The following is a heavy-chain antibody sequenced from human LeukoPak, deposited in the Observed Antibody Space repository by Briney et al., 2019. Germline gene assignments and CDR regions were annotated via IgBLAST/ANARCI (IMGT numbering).Heavy chain of an antibody. CDR1: GYSISSGYY. D-gene: IGHD3-9*01. Sequence: SETLSLTCTVSGYSISSGYYWAWIRQPPGKGLEWIGSIYYSGSTYYNPSLKSRVTISVDTSKNQFSLKLSSVTAADTAVYYCARDEGILSGYYTYWGQGTLVTVSS. J-gene: IGHJ4*02. CDR3: ARDEGILSGYYTY. CDR2: IYYSGST. V-gene: IGHV4-38-2*02.